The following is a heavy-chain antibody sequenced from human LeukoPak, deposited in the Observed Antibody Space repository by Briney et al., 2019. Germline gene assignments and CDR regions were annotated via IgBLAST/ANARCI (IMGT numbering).Heavy chain of an antibody. CDR2: IKQDGSEK. V-gene: IGHV3-7*01. J-gene: IGHJ3*02. Sequence: GGSLRLSCAASGFTFSSYWMSWVRQAPGKGLEWVANIKQDGSEKYYVDSVKGRITISRDNAKNSLYLQMNSLRAEDTAVYYCASSGYYYGSAFDIWGQGIMVTVSS. D-gene: IGHD3-22*01. CDR3: ASSGYYYGSAFDI. CDR1: GFTFSSYW.